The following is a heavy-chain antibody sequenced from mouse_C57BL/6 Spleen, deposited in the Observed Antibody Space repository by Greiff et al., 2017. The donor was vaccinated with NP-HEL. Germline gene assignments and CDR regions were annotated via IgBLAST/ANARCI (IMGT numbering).Heavy chain of an antibody. J-gene: IGHJ1*03. V-gene: IGHV1-64*01. CDR2: IHPNSGST. CDR3: ARGMGLSYWYFDV. D-gene: IGHD4-1*01. Sequence: QVQLQQPGAELVKPGASVKLSCKASGYTFTSYWMHWVKQRPGQGLEWIGMIHPNSGSTNYNEKFKSKATLTVDKSSSTAYMQLSSLTSEDSAVDYCARGMGLSYWYFDVWGTGTTVTVSS. CDR1: GYTFTSYW.